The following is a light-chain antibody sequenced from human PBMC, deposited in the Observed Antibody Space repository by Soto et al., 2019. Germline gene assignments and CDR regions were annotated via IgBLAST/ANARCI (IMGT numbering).Light chain of an antibody. Sequence: IVMTQSPATLSVSPGERVTLFCRASQSVSSNLAWYQHKPAQAPRLLLYGTSTRATGGPGRFSGAGSGTESTLTISSLQSEDSAVYYCQQYNHWWTFGQGTKV. J-gene: IGKJ1*01. CDR3: QQYNHWWT. CDR1: QSVSSN. V-gene: IGKV3-15*01. CDR2: GTS.